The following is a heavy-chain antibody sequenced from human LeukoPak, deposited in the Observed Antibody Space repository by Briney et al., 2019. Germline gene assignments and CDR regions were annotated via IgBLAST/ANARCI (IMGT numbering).Heavy chain of an antibody. Sequence: ASVKVSCKASGYTFTSYGISWVRQAPGQGLEWMGWISAYNGNTNYAQKLQGRVTMTTDTSTSTAYMELRSLRSDDTAVYYCARDQTYYYDSSGCGYWGQGTLVTVSS. J-gene: IGHJ4*02. V-gene: IGHV1-18*01. CDR1: GYTFTSYG. CDR3: ARDQTYYYDSSGCGY. CDR2: ISAYNGNT. D-gene: IGHD3-22*01.